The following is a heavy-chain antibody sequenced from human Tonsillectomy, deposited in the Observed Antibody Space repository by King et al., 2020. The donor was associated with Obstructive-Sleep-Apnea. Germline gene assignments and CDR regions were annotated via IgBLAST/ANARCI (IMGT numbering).Heavy chain of an antibody. J-gene: IGHJ6*02. Sequence: VQLVESGAEVKKPGSSVKVSCKASGGTFSNYAISWVRQAPGQGLEWMGGIIPIFGTANYAQKFQGRVTITADESTSTAYMELSSLRSEDTAVYYCARITNIWTGYYTGYYYGMDVWGQGTTVTVSS. CDR3: ARITNIWTGYYTGYYYGMDV. CDR1: GGTFSNYA. V-gene: IGHV1-69*01. D-gene: IGHD3/OR15-3a*01. CDR2: IIPIFGTA.